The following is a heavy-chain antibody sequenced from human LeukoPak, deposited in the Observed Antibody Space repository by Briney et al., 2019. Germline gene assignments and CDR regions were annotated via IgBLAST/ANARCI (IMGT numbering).Heavy chain of an antibody. J-gene: IGHJ3*02. CDR1: GYSFTAHF. V-gene: IGHV1-2*06. Sequence: ASVKVSCKASGYSFTAHFMHWIRQAPGQGLEWMGQTNPDNVGTKYAPKFQGRVTMTRDTSISTAYMELSRLRSDDTAVYYCARPRSWNDADAFDIWGQGTMVTVSS. CDR2: TNPDNVGT. D-gene: IGHD1-1*01. CDR3: ARPRSWNDADAFDI.